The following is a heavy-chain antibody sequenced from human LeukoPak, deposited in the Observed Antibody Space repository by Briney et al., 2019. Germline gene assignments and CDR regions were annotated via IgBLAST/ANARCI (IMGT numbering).Heavy chain of an antibody. Sequence: PSETLSLTCAVYGGSFSGYYWSWILQPPGKGLEWIGEINHSGSTNYNPSLKSRVTISVDTSKNQFSLKLSSVTAADTAVYYCARFGRSRALWFWGQGTLVTVSS. D-gene: IGHD3-10*01. CDR3: ARFGRSRALWF. CDR2: INHSGST. CDR1: GGSFSGYY. V-gene: IGHV4-34*01. J-gene: IGHJ4*02.